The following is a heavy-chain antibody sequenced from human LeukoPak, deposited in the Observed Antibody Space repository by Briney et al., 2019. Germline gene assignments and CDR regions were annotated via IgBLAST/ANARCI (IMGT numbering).Heavy chain of an antibody. CDR3: ATYYDSSGSTPHNY. Sequence: SETLSLTCTVSGVSISRSNSYWGWIRQPPGKGLEWIGSIYYSGSTNYNPSLKSRVTISVDTSKNQFSLKLSSVTAADTAVYYCATYYDSSGSTPHNYWGQGTLVTVSS. CDR2: IYYSGST. V-gene: IGHV4-39*07. D-gene: IGHD3-22*01. CDR1: GVSISRSNSY. J-gene: IGHJ4*02.